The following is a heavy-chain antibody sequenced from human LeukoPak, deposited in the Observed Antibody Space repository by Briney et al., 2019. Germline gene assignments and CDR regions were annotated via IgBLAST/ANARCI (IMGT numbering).Heavy chain of an antibody. CDR3: ATSTVAIPITLSLDYYYYYMDV. CDR1: GGSISSSSYY. CDR2: IYYSGST. Sequence: PSETLSLTCTVSGGSISSSSYYWGWIRQPPGKGLEWIGSIYYSGSTYYNPSLKSRVTISVDTSKNQFSLKLSSVTAADTAVYYCATSTVAIPITLSLDYYYYYMDVWGKGTTVTVSS. V-gene: IGHV4-39*07. D-gene: IGHD4-23*01. J-gene: IGHJ6*03.